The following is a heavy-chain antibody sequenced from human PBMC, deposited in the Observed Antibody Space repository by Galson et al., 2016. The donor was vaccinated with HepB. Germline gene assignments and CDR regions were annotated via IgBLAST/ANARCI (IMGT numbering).Heavy chain of an antibody. D-gene: IGHD2-15*01. CDR2: IIPLFGTT. Sequence: SVKVSCKASGDTFKYAIAWVRQAPGQGLEWMGRIIPLFGTTNYAQKFQGRVTITADESTSTAYMDLSRLTSEDTAVYYCARERGGLVVVAATRRGDWFDPWGQGTLVTVSS. V-gene: IGHV1-69*13. J-gene: IGHJ5*02. CDR3: ARERGGLVVVAATRRGDWFDP. CDR1: GDTFKYA.